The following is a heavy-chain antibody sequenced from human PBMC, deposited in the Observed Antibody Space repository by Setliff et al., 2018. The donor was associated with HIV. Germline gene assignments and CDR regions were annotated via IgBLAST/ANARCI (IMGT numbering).Heavy chain of an antibody. V-gene: IGHV4-38-2*01. CDR1: GYSISSGDY. CDR2: IYHSGST. CDR3: ARRLESPNAFDM. Sequence: SETLSLTCAVSGYSISSGDYWGWIRQPPGKGLEWIGSIYHSGSTYYNPSLKSRVTISVDTSKNQFSLKLSSVTAADTAVCFCARRLESPNAFDMLGQGTMVTVSS. J-gene: IGHJ3*02.